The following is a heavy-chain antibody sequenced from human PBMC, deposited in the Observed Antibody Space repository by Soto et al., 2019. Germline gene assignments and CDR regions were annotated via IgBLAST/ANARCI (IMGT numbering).Heavy chain of an antibody. D-gene: IGHD5-18*01. J-gene: IGHJ6*02. CDR3: ARDKAMVVRGSHYYGMDV. CDR2: IAFDGGNK. V-gene: IGHV3-30-3*01. CDR1: GFTFSSHT. Sequence: GGSLRLSCAASGFTFSSHTMHWVRQAPGKGLEWVAVIAFDGGNKYYADSVKGRFTISRDNSKKTLYLQINTLRPEDTAVYYCARDKAMVVRGSHYYGMDVWGQGTAVTVSS.